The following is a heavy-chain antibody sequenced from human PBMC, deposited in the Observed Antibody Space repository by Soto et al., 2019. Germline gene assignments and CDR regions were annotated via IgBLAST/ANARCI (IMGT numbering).Heavy chain of an antibody. V-gene: IGHV1-18*01. CDR2: ISAYNGNT. D-gene: IGHD6-13*01. CDR3: ARHIAAAGTGYYYGMDV. CDR1: GYTFTSYG. J-gene: IGHJ6*02. Sequence: ASVKVSCKASGYTFTSYGISWVRQAPGQGLEWMGWISAYNGNTNYAQKLQGRVTMTTDTSTSTAYMQLRSLRSDDTAVYYCARHIAAAGTGYYYGMDVWGQGTTVTVSS.